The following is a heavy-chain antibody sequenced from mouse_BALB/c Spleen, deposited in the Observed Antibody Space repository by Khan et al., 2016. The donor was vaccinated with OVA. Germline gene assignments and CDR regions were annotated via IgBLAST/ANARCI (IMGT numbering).Heavy chain of an antibody. CDR1: GFTFSSFA. D-gene: IGHD1-1*01. Sequence: EVELVESGGGLVKPGGSLKLSCAASGFTFSSFAMSWVRQTPEMRLEWVASIHSDGSYTYYPDSVKGRFTISRDNAENTLYLQMSSLRSEDTAMYYCARHNYGPFAYWGQGTLVTVSA. CDR3: ARHNYGPFAY. V-gene: IGHV5-9-3*01. CDR2: IHSDGSYT. J-gene: IGHJ3*01.